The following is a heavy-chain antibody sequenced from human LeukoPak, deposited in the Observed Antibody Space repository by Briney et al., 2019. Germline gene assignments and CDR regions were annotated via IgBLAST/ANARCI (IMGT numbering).Heavy chain of an antibody. V-gene: IGHV3-48*01. CDR3: ATDSSGYRSFDY. CDR2: ISGSSSTI. CDR1: GFTFSSNN. J-gene: IGHJ4*02. Sequence: GGSLRLSCAASGFTFSSNNMNWVRQAPGKGLEWVSYISGSSSTIYYADSVRGRFTISRDNAKNSLYLEMNSLRAEDTAVYYCATDSSGYRSFDYWGQGTLVTVSS. D-gene: IGHD3-22*01.